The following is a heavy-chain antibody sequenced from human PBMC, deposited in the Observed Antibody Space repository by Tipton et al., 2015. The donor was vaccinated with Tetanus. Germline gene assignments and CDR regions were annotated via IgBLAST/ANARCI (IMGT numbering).Heavy chain of an antibody. J-gene: IGHJ4*02. CDR3: ARDPQTYFDH. CDR2: ISFDGNNK. CDR1: GFTFNKYE. Sequence: SLRLSCVASGFTFNKYEMDWVRQAPGKGLEWVALISFDGNNKHYADSVKGRFTISRDDSKSTLYLEMNSLRVEDSAFYYCARDPQTYFDHWGQGTLVTVFS. V-gene: IGHV3-30-3*01.